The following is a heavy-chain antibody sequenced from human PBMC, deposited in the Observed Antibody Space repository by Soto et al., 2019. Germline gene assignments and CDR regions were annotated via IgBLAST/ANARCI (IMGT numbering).Heavy chain of an antibody. Sequence: GGSLRLSCAASGFTFSNAWMSWVRQAPGKGLEWVGRIKSKTDGGTTDYAAPVKGRFTISRDDSKNTLYLQMNSLKTEDTAVYYCTTDRHYYGSGSSLHRNRIDYWGQGTLVTVSS. CDR1: GFTFSNAW. CDR2: IKSKTDGGTT. V-gene: IGHV3-15*01. D-gene: IGHD3-10*01. J-gene: IGHJ4*02. CDR3: TTDRHYYGSGSSLHRNRIDY.